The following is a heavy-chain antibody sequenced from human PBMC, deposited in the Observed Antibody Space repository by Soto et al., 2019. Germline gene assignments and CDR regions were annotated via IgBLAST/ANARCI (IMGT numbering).Heavy chain of an antibody. V-gene: IGHV4-59*01. CDR3: ARIFGVVTDYYDYYGMDV. D-gene: IGHD3-3*01. CDR1: GSSFRIYY. Sequence: TLSVTYPVCGSSFRIYYWLWVRPPPGKGLEWIGYIYYSGSTNYNHSLKSRVTISVDTSKNQFSLKLSSVTAADTAVYYCARIFGVVTDYYDYYGMDVWGQGTTVTVSS. CDR2: IYYSGST. J-gene: IGHJ6*02.